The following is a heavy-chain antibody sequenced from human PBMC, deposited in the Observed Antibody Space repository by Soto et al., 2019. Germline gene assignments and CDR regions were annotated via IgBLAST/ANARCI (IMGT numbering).Heavy chain of an antibody. CDR2: INSDGSST. V-gene: IGHV3-74*01. D-gene: IGHD1-26*01. CDR1: GFTFSSYW. J-gene: IGHJ4*02. Sequence: PGGSLRLSCAASGFTFSSYWMHWVRQAPGKGLVWVSRINSDGSSTSYADPVKGRFTISRDNAKNTLYLQMNSLRAEDTAVYYCARVPRGSYLWPADYWGQGTLVTVSS. CDR3: ARVPRGSYLWPADY.